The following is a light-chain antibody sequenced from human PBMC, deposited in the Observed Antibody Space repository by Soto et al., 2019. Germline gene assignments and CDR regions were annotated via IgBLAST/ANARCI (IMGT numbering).Light chain of an antibody. Sequence: DIPMTQSPSTLSASVGARVTITCRASQSISNWLAWYQQKPGKAPKLLIYKASSLESGVPSRFSGSGSGTEFTLTISSLQPDDFATYYCQQYDSFLWTFGQGTKLEIK. CDR1: QSISNW. J-gene: IGKJ2*02. V-gene: IGKV1-5*03. CDR3: QQYDSFLWT. CDR2: KAS.